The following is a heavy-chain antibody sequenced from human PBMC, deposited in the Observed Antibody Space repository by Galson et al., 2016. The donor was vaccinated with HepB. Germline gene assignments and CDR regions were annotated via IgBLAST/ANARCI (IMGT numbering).Heavy chain of an antibody. V-gene: IGHV3-21*01. J-gene: IGHJ4*02. CDR2: ISHSSGNI. CDR1: GFTLSSYS. CDR3: TRGIENDFWSGYYY. D-gene: IGHD3-3*01. Sequence: SLRLSCAASGFTLSSYSMTWVRQAPGKGLEWVSSISHSSGNIYYADSLKGRFTVSRDKARNSMFLQMNSLGVEDTAVYYCTRGIENDFWSGYYYWGQGTVVTVSS.